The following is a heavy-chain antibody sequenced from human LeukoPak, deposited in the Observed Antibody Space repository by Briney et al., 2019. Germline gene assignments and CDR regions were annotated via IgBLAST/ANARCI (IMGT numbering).Heavy chain of an antibody. CDR1: GYTFTSYG. V-gene: IGHV1-69*04. Sequence: SVKVSCKASGYTFTSYGISWVRQAPGQGLEWMGRIIPILGIANYAQKFQGRVTITADKSTSTAYMELSSLRSEDTAVYYCARGPGVVPAAAVDYWGQGTLVTVSS. CDR3: ARGPGVVPAAAVDY. CDR2: IIPILGIA. J-gene: IGHJ4*02. D-gene: IGHD2-2*01.